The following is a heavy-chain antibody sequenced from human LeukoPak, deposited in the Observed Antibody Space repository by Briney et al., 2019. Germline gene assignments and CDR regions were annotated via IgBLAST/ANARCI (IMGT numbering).Heavy chain of an antibody. CDR3: ARVSWANRGEDY. CDR1: GYTFTAYY. CDR2: INPSSGDT. Sequence: ASVKVSCKASGYTFTAYYMHWVRQAPGQRLEWMGWINPSSGDTNYAQQFQGRVTMTRDTSVTTAYMELSRLRSDDTAVYYCARVSWANRGEDYWSQGTLVTVSS. D-gene: IGHD3-16*01. V-gene: IGHV1-2*02. J-gene: IGHJ4*02.